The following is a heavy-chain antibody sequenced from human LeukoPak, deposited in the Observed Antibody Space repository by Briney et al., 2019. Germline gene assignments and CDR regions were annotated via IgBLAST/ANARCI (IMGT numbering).Heavy chain of an antibody. CDR2: INPNSGGT. Sequence: ASVKVSCKASGYTFTDYYMHWMRQAPGQGLEWMGRINPNSGGTNYAQKFQGRVTMTRDTSISTAYMELSRLRSDDTAVYYCARDVLTAYYPVPFDPWGQGTLVTVSS. CDR1: GYTFTDYY. J-gene: IGHJ5*02. D-gene: IGHD3-9*01. CDR3: ARDVLTAYYPVPFDP. V-gene: IGHV1-2*06.